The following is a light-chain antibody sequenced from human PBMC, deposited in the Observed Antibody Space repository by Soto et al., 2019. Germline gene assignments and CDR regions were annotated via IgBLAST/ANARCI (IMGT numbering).Light chain of an antibody. Sequence: EIVMTQSPATLSVSPGDRATLSFRASQSVSSNLAWYQQKPGQAPRLLIYDASTRATGIPDRFSGSGSGTDFTLTISRLEPEDSAVYYCQQYGSSPTWTFGQGTKVDIK. J-gene: IGKJ1*01. CDR2: DAS. V-gene: IGKV3-20*01. CDR1: QSVSSN. CDR3: QQYGSSPTWT.